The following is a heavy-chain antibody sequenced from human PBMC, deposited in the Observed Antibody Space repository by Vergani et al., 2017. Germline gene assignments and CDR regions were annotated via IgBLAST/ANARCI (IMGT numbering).Heavy chain of an antibody. D-gene: IGHD2-2*01. CDR2: ITPFNGNT. Sequence: QMQLVQSGAEVKKTGSSVKVSCKASGYTFTYRYLHWVRQAPGQALEWMRCITPFNGNTNYAQKFQDRVTITRDRSMSTAYMELSSLRSEDTAMYYCALAESSTSCINSVCITPETGSWFDPWGQGTLVTVSA. CDR3: ALAESSTSCINSVCITPETGSWFDP. V-gene: IGHV1-45*02. CDR1: GYTFTYRY. J-gene: IGHJ5*02.